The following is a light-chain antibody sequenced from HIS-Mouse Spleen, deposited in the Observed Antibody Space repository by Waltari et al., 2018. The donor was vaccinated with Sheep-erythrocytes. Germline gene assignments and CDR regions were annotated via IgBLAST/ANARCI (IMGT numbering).Light chain of an antibody. V-gene: IGLV3-21*02. J-gene: IGLJ2*01. CDR3: QVWDSSSDHVV. Sequence: SYVLTQPPSVSVAPGQTARITCGGNNIGSKRGHWYQQKPGPAPVLVVYDDSDRPSGIPERFSGSNSGNTATLTISRVEAGDEADYYCQVWDSSSDHVVFGGGTKLTVL. CDR1: NIGSKR. CDR2: DDS.